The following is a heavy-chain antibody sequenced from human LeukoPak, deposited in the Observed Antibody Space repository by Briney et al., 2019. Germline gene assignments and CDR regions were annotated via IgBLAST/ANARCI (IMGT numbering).Heavy chain of an antibody. CDR1: GFTFDDYA. CDR2: INWNGGKI. V-gene: IGHV3-9*01. CDR3: ARPRGRVGLFDY. D-gene: IGHD1-26*01. Sequence: GGSLRLSCAASGFTFDDYAMHWIRQAPGKGLEWVSGINWNGGKIGYADSVKGRFTISRDSAKSSLYLQMNSLRAEDTAVYYCARPRGRVGLFDYWGQGTLVTVSS. J-gene: IGHJ4*02.